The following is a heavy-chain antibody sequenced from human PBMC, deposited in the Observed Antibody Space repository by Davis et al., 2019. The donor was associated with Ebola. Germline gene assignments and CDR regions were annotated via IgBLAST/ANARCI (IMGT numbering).Heavy chain of an antibody. V-gene: IGHV4-30-4*07. CDR2: YYYTGST. CDR3: ARGDSYYDPTGYYAGPEAPDH. Sequence: MPSETLSLTSVVSGAFVSSGGYSWIWIRQPPGKGLEWIGNYYYTGSTYYSPSLRSRVTISVDTSKNLFSLKLTSVTAADTAVYYCARGDSYYDPTGYYAGPEAPDHWGQGTLVSVSS. D-gene: IGHD3-22*01. CDR1: GAFVSSGGYS. J-gene: IGHJ4*02.